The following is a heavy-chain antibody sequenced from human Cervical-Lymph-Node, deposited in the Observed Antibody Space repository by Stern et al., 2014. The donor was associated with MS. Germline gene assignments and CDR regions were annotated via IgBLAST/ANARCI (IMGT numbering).Heavy chain of an antibody. V-gene: IGHV3-30*18. Sequence: VHLVESGGGVVQPGRSLRLTCTVSGFTFSSYGMHWVRQAPGKGLEWVSVISYDGSDTYYAESVKRRFTISRDNSKNTLYLEMRSLRPEDTAVYYCVKRGITEVRGVLLGDYWGPGTLVIVSS. D-gene: IGHD3-10*01. CDR1: GFTFSSYG. CDR2: ISYDGSDT. J-gene: IGHJ4*02. CDR3: VKRGITEVRGVLLGDY.